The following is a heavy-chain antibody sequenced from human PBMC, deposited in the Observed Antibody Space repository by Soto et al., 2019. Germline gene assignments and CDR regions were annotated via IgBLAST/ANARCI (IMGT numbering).Heavy chain of an antibody. CDR1: GYAFTSYG. CDR3: ARDDGSGSYLSY. Sequence: CKASGYAFTSYGISWVRQAPGQGLEWMGWISAYNGNTNYAQKLQGRVTMTTDTSTSTAYMELRSLRSDDTAVYYCARDDGSGSYLSYWGQGTLVTVSS. J-gene: IGHJ4*02. V-gene: IGHV1-18*01. CDR2: ISAYNGNT. D-gene: IGHD3-10*01.